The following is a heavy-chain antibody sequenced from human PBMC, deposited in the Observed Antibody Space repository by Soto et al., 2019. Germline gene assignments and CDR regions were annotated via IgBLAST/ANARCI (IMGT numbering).Heavy chain of an antibody. CDR1: GDSISSSSFH. CDR2: IYYSGST. D-gene: IGHD6-13*01. Sequence: QLQLQESSTGLVKPSETLSLTCTVSGDSISSSSFHWGWIRQPPGKGLEWIGSIYYSGSTYYSPSLKSRVTISVDTSKNQFSLKLSSVTAADTAVYYCARRDRAAGTDWWCAPWGQGTLVTVSS. J-gene: IGHJ5*02. CDR3: ARRDRAAGTDWWCAP. V-gene: IGHV4-39*01.